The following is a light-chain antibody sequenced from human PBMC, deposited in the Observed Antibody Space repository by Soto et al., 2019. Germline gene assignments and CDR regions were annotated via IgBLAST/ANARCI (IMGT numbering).Light chain of an antibody. CDR1: QSVSSN. CDR2: GAS. Sequence: EIVMTQSPATLSVSPGERVTLSCRASQSVSSNLAWYQQKPGQAPRLLIYGASTRATGIPDRFSGSGSGTEFTLTISSLQSEDFAVYYCQQYNNWPRAFGGGTQVELK. V-gene: IGKV3-15*01. CDR3: QQYNNWPRA. J-gene: IGKJ4*01.